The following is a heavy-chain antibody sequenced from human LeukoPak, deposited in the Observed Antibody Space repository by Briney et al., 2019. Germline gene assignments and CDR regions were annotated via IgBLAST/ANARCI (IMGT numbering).Heavy chain of an antibody. J-gene: IGHJ6*04. Sequence: GGSLRLSCAASGFTFNTYAMHWVRQAPGKGLEWVAVISYDGGNKYYADSVKGRFTISRDKSKNTLYLQMNSLGAEDTAVYYCARDHKPRNYCSAGTCHSYYNAMDVWGKGTTVTVSS. D-gene: IGHD2-15*01. CDR2: ISYDGGNK. V-gene: IGHV3-30*04. CDR1: GFTFNTYA. CDR3: ARDHKPRNYCSAGTCHSYYNAMDV.